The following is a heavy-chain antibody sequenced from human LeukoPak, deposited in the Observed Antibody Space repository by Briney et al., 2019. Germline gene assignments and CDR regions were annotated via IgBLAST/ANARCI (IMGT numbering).Heavy chain of an antibody. Sequence: GGSLRLSCSASGLTLSGYWMHWVRQAPGKGLVWVSRISSDGSSTSYADSVKGRFTISRDNAKNTLYLQMNSLRAEDTAVYYCARDKEIGYCSGGSCYSDAFDIWGQGTMVTVSS. V-gene: IGHV3-74*01. CDR2: ISSDGSST. J-gene: IGHJ3*02. CDR1: GLTLSGYW. CDR3: ARDKEIGYCSGGSCYSDAFDI. D-gene: IGHD2-15*01.